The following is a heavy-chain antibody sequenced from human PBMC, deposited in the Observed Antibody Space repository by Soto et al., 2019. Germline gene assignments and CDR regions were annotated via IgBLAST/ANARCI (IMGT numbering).Heavy chain of an antibody. CDR3: ARDRSIAAAGEKYFDY. CDR1: GGTFSSYA. V-gene: IGHV1-69*13. J-gene: IGHJ4*02. Sequence: SVKVSCKASGGTFSSYAISWVRQAPGQRLEWMGGIIPIFGTANYAQKFQGRVTITAYESTSTAYMELSSLRSEDTAVYYCARDRSIAAAGEKYFDYWGQGTLVTVSS. CDR2: IIPIFGTA. D-gene: IGHD6-13*01.